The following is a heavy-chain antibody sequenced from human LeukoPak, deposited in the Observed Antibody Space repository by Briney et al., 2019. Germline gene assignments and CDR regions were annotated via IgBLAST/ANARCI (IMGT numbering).Heavy chain of an antibody. CDR2: ISYDGSNK. V-gene: IGHV3-30*03. CDR3: ARDRGAYCGGDCYLGFDY. Sequence: PGRSLRLSCAASGFTFSSYGMHWVRQAPGKGLEWVAVISYDGSNKYHADSVKGRFTISRDNSKNTLYLHMNSLRAEDTAVYYCARDRGAYCGGDCYLGFDYWGRGTLVTVSS. D-gene: IGHD2-21*02. CDR1: GFTFSSYG. J-gene: IGHJ4*01.